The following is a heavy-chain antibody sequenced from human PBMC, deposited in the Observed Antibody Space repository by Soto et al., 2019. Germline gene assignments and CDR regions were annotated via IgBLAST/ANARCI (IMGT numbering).Heavy chain of an antibody. CDR2: ISYDGSNK. D-gene: IGHD1-26*01. V-gene: IGHV3-30-3*01. CDR3: ARGDSGSYSPQFIVY. J-gene: IGHJ4*02. CDR1: GFTFSSYA. Sequence: QVQLVESGGGVVQPGRSLRLSCAASGFTFSSYAMHWVRQAPGKGLEWVAVISYDGSNKYYADSVKGRFTISRDNSKNTLYLQINSLRAADTAVYYSARGDSGSYSPQFIVYWGQGTLVTVSS.